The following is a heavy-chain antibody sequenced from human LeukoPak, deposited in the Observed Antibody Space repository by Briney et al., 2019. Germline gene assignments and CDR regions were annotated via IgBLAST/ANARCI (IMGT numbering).Heavy chain of an antibody. V-gene: IGHV4-4*07. D-gene: IGHD3-10*01. Sequence: PSETLSFTCTVSGGSISSYYWSWIRQPAGKGLEWIGRIYTSGSTNYNPSLKSRVTISLDTSKNQFSLKVISMTAADTAAYYCTKSDGYGLIRICGRGTMVTVSS. CDR1: GGSISSYY. J-gene: IGHJ3*02. CDR3: TKSDGYGLIRI. CDR2: IYTSGST.